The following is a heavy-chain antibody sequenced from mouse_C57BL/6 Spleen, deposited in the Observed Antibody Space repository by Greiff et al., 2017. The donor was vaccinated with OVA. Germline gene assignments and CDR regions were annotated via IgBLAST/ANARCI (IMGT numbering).Heavy chain of an antibody. CDR2: ISSGSSTI. CDR3: ARDYGSSEFAY. J-gene: IGHJ3*01. V-gene: IGHV5-17*01. Sequence: EVKLVESGGGLVKPGGSLKLSCAASGFTFSDYGMHWVRQAPEQGLEWVAYISSGSSTIYYADTVKGRFTISRDNAKNTLFLQMTSLRSEDTAMYYCARDYGSSEFAYWGQGTLVTVSA. CDR1: GFTFSDYG. D-gene: IGHD1-1*01.